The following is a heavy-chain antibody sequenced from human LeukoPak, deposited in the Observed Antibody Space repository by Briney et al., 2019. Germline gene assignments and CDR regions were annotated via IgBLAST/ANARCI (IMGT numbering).Heavy chain of an antibody. D-gene: IGHD4-11*01. Sequence: ASVKVSCKASGYSFTGYYMHWVRQAPGQGLEWMGWINPDSGGTNYAQKFQGRVTMTRDTSITTAYMELSRLTSDDTAVYYCASGYSDYADYYNYYMDVWGKGTTVTVSS. J-gene: IGHJ6*03. CDR1: GYSFTGYY. V-gene: IGHV1-2*02. CDR3: ASGYSDYADYYNYYMDV. CDR2: INPDSGGT.